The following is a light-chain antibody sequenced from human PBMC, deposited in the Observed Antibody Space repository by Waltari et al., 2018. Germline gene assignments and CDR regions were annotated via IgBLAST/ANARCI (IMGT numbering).Light chain of an antibody. Sequence: EIVLTQSPGTLSLSPGESATLSCRTSQSVTRALAWYQQKPGQAPRLVIYVSSKRATVIPDRFSGSVSGTDFSLTISSLEPEDFAVYYCQHYLRLPVTFGQGTKVEVK. CDR2: VSS. J-gene: IGKJ1*01. CDR1: QSVTRA. CDR3: QHYLRLPVT. V-gene: IGKV3-20*01.